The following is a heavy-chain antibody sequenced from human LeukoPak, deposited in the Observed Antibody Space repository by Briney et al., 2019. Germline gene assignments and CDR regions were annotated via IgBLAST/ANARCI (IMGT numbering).Heavy chain of an antibody. V-gene: IGHV3-30-3*02. Sequence: QSGGSLRLSCAASGFTFSSYAMHWVRQAPGKGLEWVAVISYDGSNKYYADSVKGRFTISRDNSKNTLYLQMNSLRAEDTAVYYCAKSIAYYDFWSGISDYWGQGTLVTVSS. CDR2: ISYDGSNK. CDR1: GFTFSSYA. CDR3: AKSIAYYDFWSGISDY. D-gene: IGHD3-3*01. J-gene: IGHJ4*02.